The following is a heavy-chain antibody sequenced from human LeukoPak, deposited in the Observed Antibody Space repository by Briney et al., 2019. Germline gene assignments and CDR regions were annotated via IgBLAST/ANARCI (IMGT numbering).Heavy chain of an antibody. CDR1: GFTFSSYG. Sequence: GGSLRLSCAASGFTFSSYGIQWVRQAPGKGLEWVAVISYDGSNKYYADSVKGRFTISRDNSKNTLYLQMNSLRAEYTAVYYCAKEQGRFWSGYYTYEAFDIWGQGTMVTVSS. D-gene: IGHD3-3*01. CDR2: ISYDGSNK. J-gene: IGHJ3*02. V-gene: IGHV3-30*18. CDR3: AKEQGRFWSGYYTYEAFDI.